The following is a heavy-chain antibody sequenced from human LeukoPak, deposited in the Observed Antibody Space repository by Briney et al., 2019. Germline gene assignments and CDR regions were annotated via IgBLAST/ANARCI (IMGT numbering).Heavy chain of an antibody. J-gene: IGHJ4*02. CDR3: ARGTGVRKSIDY. V-gene: IGHV4-34*01. CDR2: TNHSGST. Sequence: PSETLSLTCAVYGGSFSGYYWSWIRQPPGKGLEWIGETNHSGSTNYNPSLKSRVTISVDTSKNQFSLKLSSVTAADTAVYYCARGTGVRKSIDYWGQGTLVTVSS. CDR1: GGSFSGYY. D-gene: IGHD3-10*01.